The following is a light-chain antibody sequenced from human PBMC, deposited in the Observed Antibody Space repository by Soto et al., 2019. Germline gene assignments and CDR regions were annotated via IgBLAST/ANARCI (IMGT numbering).Light chain of an antibody. V-gene: IGLV2-11*01. Sequence: QSVLTQPRSVSGSPGQSVTISCAGTITDIGGYNYVSWYQSHPGKAPKLVIYDISERPSGVPDRFSGSKSGNTASLTVSGLQAVDEADYYCSSYSDTNICVFGTGTKVTVL. CDR2: DIS. J-gene: IGLJ1*01. CDR3: SSYSDTNICV. CDR1: ITDIGGYNY.